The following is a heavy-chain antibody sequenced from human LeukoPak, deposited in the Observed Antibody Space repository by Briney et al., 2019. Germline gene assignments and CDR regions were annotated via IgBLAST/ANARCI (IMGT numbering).Heavy chain of an antibody. CDR3: ARGKAVAYDY. CDR2: ISTYNGDT. V-gene: IGHV1-18*01. Sequence: ASVKVSCKASGYTFTSYSITWVRQAPGQGLEWMGWISTYNGDTDYAQKLQRRVTMTTDPSTSTADMELRSLRSDDTAVYYCARGKAVAYDYWGQGTLVTVSS. J-gene: IGHJ4*02. CDR1: GYTFTSYS. D-gene: IGHD6-19*01.